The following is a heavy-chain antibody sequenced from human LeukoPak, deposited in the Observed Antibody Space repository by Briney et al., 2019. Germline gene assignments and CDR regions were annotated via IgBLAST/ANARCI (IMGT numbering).Heavy chain of an antibody. CDR3: ARRSSSCWYADSFYI. V-gene: IGHV1-8*01. J-gene: IGHJ3*02. CDR1: GYTFTSYD. CDR2: MNPNSGNT. Sequence: ASVKVSCKASGYTFTSYDINWVRQATGQGLEWMGWMNPNSGNTGYAQKFQGRVTMTRNTSISTAYMELSSLRSEETAVYYCARRSSSCWYADSFYILGQGTIVTVSS. D-gene: IGHD6-19*01.